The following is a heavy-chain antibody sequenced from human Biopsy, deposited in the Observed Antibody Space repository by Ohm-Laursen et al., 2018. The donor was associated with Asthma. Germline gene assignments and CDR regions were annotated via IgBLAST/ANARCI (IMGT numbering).Heavy chain of an antibody. V-gene: IGHV3-30*03. J-gene: IGHJ4*02. CDR2: ISYDGSNK. D-gene: IGHD3-3*01. CDR3: ASQSSGSDFWSGYYYFDY. Sequence: SLRLSCTASGFTFSSYGMHWVRQAPGKGLEWVAVISYDGSNKYYADSVKGRFTISRDNSKNTLYLQMNSLRAEDTAVYYCASQSSGSDFWSGYYYFDYWGQGTLVTVSS. CDR1: GFTFSSYG.